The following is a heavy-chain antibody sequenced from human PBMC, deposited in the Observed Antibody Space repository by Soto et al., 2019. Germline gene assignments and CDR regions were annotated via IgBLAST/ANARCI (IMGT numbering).Heavy chain of an antibody. CDR2: IDSDGSST. J-gene: IGHJ4*02. V-gene: IGHV3-74*01. CDR3: ARDVGYYYDKLDC. Sequence: GRSLRLSCAASGFTFSNYWMHWVRQIPGQGLLWVSHIDSDGSSTSYADSVKGRFTISRDNAKNTLYLQMNSLRAEDTAVYYCARDVGYYYDKLDCWGQGTRVTVSS. CDR1: GFTFSNYW. D-gene: IGHD3-22*01.